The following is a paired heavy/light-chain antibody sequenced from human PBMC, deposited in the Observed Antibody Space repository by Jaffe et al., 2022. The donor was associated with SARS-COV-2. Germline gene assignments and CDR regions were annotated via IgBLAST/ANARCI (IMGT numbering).Heavy chain of an antibody. CDR2: IYYSGSANSGST. Sequence: QVQLQESGPGLLKPSETLSLTCTVSGGSISNYYWSWIRQSPGKGLEWIGYIYYSGSANSGSTNYNPSLRSRVTISVDTSKKQFSLKLSSVTAADTAVYYCARELGGVATIGFNYWGQGTLVTVSS. D-gene: IGHD5-12*01. CDR1: GGSISNYY. J-gene: IGHJ4*02. CDR3: ARELGGVATIGFNY. V-gene: IGHV4-59*01.
Light chain of an antibody. V-gene: IGKV4-1*01. CDR3: QQYYSTPRT. J-gene: IGKJ1*01. Sequence: DIVMTQSPDSLAVSLGERATINCKSSQSVLYRSNNENYLAWYQQKPGQPPKLLIYWASTRESGVPDRFSGSGSGTDFTLTISSLQAEDVAVYYCQQYYSTPRTFGQGTKVEIK. CDR2: WAS. CDR1: QSVLYRSNNENY.